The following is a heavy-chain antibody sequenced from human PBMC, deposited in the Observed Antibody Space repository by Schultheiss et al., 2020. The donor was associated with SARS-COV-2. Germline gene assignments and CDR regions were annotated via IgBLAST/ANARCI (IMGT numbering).Heavy chain of an antibody. CDR2: IIPILGIA. V-gene: IGHV1-69*04. Sequence: SVKVSCKASGYTFTSYDINWVRQAPGQGLEWMGRIIPILGIANYAQKFQGRVTITADKSTSTAYMELSSLRSEDTAVYFCARDGHSTNGWFDPWGQGTLVTVSS. D-gene: IGHD2-2*01. J-gene: IGHJ5*02. CDR1: GYTFTSYD. CDR3: ARDGHSTNGWFDP.